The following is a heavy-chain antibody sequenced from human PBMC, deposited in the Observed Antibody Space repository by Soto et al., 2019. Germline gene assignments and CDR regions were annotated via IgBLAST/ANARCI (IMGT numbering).Heavy chain of an antibody. J-gene: IGHJ4*02. CDR3: AVGYDGASGYVGY. V-gene: IGHV3-74*01. Sequence: GGSLRLSCTASGFTFSSYWMHWVRQAPGKGLVWVSRINSDGSTTNYADSVKGRFTISRDNAKNTLYLRMNSLRADDTAVYYCAVGYDGASGYVGYWGQGTQVTVSS. CDR2: INSDGSTT. D-gene: IGHD3-22*01. CDR1: GFTFSSYW.